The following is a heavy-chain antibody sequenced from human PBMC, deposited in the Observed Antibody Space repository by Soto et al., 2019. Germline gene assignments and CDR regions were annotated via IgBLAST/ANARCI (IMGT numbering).Heavy chain of an antibody. Sequence: VQLVESGGGLVQPGGSLRLSGAASGFTVSKNYMRWVRQAPGKGLEWVSLIYSGGATYYADSVKGRFTISRDNSKNTLYLQMNSLRAEDTAVYYCARDGTYNWVGGQGILVTVSS. J-gene: IGHJ4*02. D-gene: IGHD1-1*01. CDR3: ARDGTYNWV. V-gene: IGHV3-66*01. CDR2: IYSGGAT. CDR1: GFTVSKNY.